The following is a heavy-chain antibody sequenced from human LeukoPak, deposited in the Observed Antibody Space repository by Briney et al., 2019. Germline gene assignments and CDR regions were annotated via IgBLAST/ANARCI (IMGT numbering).Heavy chain of an antibody. CDR1: GLSFSSLA. D-gene: IGHD3-16*01. J-gene: IGHJ4*02. CDR3: ARASWVSSADAVR. V-gene: IGHV3-23*01. CDR2: MKGTGET. Sequence: GGSLTLSCAASGLSFSSLAMSWVRQAPARGLEWLSSMKGTGETFYGDSVRGRVTVFRDDSRNTVYLQLNNLRVEDTAVYYCARASWVSSADAVRWGQGTVVTVSS.